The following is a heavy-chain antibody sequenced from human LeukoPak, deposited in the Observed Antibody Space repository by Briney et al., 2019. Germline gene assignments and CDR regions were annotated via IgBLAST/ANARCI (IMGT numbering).Heavy chain of an antibody. D-gene: IGHD2-21*01. CDR3: ARGIGMIDY. V-gene: IGHV4-39*01. Sequence: SETLSLTCTVSGGSISSSSYYWGWIRQPPGKGLEWIGSIYYSGSIYYNPSLKSRVTISVDTSKNQFSLKLSSVTAADTAVYYCARGIGMIDYWGQGTLVTVSS. CDR2: IYYSGSI. CDR1: GGSISSSSYY. J-gene: IGHJ4*02.